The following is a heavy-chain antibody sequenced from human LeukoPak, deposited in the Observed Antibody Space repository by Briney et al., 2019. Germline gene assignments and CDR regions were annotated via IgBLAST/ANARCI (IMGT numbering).Heavy chain of an antibody. CDR3: AKGGYTTCFDP. J-gene: IGHJ5*02. CDR1: GFTFSRSA. V-gene: IGHV3-23*01. D-gene: IGHD2-15*01. CDR2: IIYSGGAT. Sequence: GGSLRLSCAASGFTFSRSAMTWVRQGPGTGLEFVASIIYSGGATYYADSVKGRFTISRDNSKNTLYLEMNSLRAEDTAVYYCAKGGYTTCFDPWGQGTLVTVSS.